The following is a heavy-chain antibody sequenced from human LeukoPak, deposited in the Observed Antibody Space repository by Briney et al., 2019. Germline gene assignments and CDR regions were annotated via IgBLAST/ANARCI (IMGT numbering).Heavy chain of an antibody. CDR3: ARDLSGSEYYYYGMDV. CDR1: GDSVSTNSAT. Sequence: SQTLSLTCAISGDSVSTNSATWTWLRQSPSRGLEWLGRTYYRSKWYSYSAVSVKSRITINPDTSKNQFSLQLNSVTPEDTAVYYCARDLSGSEYYYYGMDVWGQGTTVTVSS. D-gene: IGHD5-12*01. CDR2: TYYRSKWYS. J-gene: IGHJ6*02. V-gene: IGHV6-1*01.